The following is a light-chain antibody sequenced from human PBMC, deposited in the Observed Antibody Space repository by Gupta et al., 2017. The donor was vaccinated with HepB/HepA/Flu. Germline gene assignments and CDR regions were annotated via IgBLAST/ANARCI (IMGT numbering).Light chain of an antibody. CDR3: AAWDDTLNGLVV. Sequence: SVLTQPPSASGTPGQRVNISCSGSSSNIGSNTVNWYQQFPGAAPKLLVFSDDQRPSVVPDRFSGSKSGTSASLAISGLQSEDEADYYCAAWDDTLNGLVVFGGGTKLTVL. CDR2: SDD. V-gene: IGLV1-44*01. J-gene: IGLJ2*01. CDR1: SSNIGSNT.